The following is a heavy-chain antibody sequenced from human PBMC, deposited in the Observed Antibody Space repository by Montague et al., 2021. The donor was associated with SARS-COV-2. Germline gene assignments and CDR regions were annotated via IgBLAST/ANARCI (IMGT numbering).Heavy chain of an antibody. V-gene: IGHV4-34*01. CDR1: GGSLSGYY. Sequence: SETLSLTCAISGGSLSGYYWSWIRQPPGEGLECIAEISHSGSTSYNPSLRSRVTISVDTSKNQFSLKLSSATAADTAVYYCARFAYRLLSIASYYGMDVWGQGTTVTVSS. D-gene: IGHD2-2*01. CDR2: ISHSGST. J-gene: IGHJ6*02. CDR3: ARFAYRLLSIASYYGMDV.